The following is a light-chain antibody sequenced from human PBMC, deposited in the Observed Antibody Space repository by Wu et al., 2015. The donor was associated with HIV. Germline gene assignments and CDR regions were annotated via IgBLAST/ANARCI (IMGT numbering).Light chain of an antibody. CDR3: QQYETYPVYT. J-gene: IGKJ2*01. CDR2: WAS. Sequence: TQSPVTLSLSPGERAALFCRASQTITNNYLAWYQQKPGKAPKLLIYWASTLNSGVPSRFSGSGSGTEFTLTISSLQSADFATYYCQQYETYPVYTFGQGTKLEIK. CDR1: QTITNNY. V-gene: IGKV1-5*03.